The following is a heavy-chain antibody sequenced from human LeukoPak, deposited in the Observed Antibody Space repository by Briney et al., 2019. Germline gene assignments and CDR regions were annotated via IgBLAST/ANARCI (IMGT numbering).Heavy chain of an antibody. CDR3: VREAYYVSGSPPSYYFDY. CDR1: GFDFKNHV. Sequence: GGSLRLSCAVSGFDFKNHVLHWVRQAPGKGLEWVAVISMTSRRVFYADSVEGRFTISRDTSKSTLFLQMNSLRPDDTAVYYCVREAYYVSGSPPSYYFDYWGQGTLVTVSS. D-gene: IGHD3-16*01. V-gene: IGHV3-30*04. CDR2: ISMTSRRV. J-gene: IGHJ4*02.